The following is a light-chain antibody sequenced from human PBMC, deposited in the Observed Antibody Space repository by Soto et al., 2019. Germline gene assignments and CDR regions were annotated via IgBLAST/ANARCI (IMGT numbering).Light chain of an antibody. J-gene: IGKJ1*01. CDR1: QTIDSW. V-gene: IGKV1-5*03. CDR2: KAS. Sequence: EIQMAQSPSALSASLVYRFTITCRASQTIDSWLAWYQQRPGKPPNLLIYKASTLASGVPSRFSGSGSGTEFTLTINSLQPDDFATYYCQQYHIYSGTFGQGTKVDIK. CDR3: QQYHIYSGT.